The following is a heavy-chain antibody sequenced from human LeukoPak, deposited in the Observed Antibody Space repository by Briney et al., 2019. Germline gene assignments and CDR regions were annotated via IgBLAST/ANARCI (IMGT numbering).Heavy chain of an antibody. CDR2: IYTSGST. CDR3: ARGLPVTLAYFSL. D-gene: IGHD2-21*01. J-gene: IGHJ4*02. CDR1: GGSISSGSYY. Sequence: PSETLSLTCTVSGGSISSGSYYWSWIRQPAGKGLEWIGRIYTSGSTNYNPSLKSRVTVSVDTSKNQFSLKLSSVTAADTAVYYCARGLPVTLAYFSLWGQGTLVTVSS. V-gene: IGHV4-61*02.